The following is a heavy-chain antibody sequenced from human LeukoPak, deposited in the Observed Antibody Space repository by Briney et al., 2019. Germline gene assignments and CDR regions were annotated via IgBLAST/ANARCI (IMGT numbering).Heavy chain of an antibody. D-gene: IGHD1-14*01. CDR2: ISSSSSYI. CDR3: VTRLSNGIAFDI. V-gene: IGHV3-21*01. CDR1: GFTFSSYS. J-gene: IGHJ3*02. Sequence: PGGSLRLSCAASGFTFSSYSMNWVRQAPGKGLEWVSSISSSSSYIYYADSVKGRFTISRDNSKNTLYLQMNSLRAEDTAVYYCVTRLSNGIAFDIWGQGTMVTVSS.